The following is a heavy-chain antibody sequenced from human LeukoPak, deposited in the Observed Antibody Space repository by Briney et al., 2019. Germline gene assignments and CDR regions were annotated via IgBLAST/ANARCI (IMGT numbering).Heavy chain of an antibody. Sequence: ASVKVSCRASGYTFTGYYMHWVRQAPGQGLEWMGWINHKSGGTNYAQKFQGRVTMTRDTSISTAYMGLSRLRSDDTAVYYCARALIAAAGLFDYWGQGTLVTVSS. CDR2: INHKSGGT. J-gene: IGHJ4*02. CDR1: GYTFTGYY. D-gene: IGHD6-13*01. V-gene: IGHV1-2*02. CDR3: ARALIAAAGLFDY.